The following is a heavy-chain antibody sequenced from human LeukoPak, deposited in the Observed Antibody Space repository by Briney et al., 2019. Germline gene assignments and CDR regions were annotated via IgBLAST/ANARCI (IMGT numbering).Heavy chain of an antibody. CDR1: GGSIKKSSFY. V-gene: IGHV4-39*01. J-gene: IGHJ4*02. CDR3: ARLYYDDNSAERFFDY. D-gene: IGHD3-22*01. CDR2: IYETGST. Sequence: SETLSLTCTVSGGSIKKSSFYWAWIRQPPGKGLEWIGAIYETGSTYYNPSLNIQVSISVDTTKNQFSLKLNSVTAADTAVYYCARLYYDDNSAERFFDYWGQGTLVTVSS.